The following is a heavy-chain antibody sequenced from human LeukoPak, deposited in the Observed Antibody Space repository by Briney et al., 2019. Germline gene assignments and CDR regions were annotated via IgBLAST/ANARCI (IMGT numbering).Heavy chain of an antibody. Sequence: GGSLRLSCAASGFTFSSYGMHWVRQAPGKGLEWVAVISYDGSNKYYADSVKGRFTISRDNSKNTLYLQMNSLRAGDTAVYYCARGLHREQLVVGGYYYYGMDVWGQGTTVTVSS. J-gene: IGHJ6*02. D-gene: IGHD6-13*01. V-gene: IGHV3-30*03. CDR3: ARGLHREQLVVGGYYYYGMDV. CDR2: ISYDGSNK. CDR1: GFTFSSYG.